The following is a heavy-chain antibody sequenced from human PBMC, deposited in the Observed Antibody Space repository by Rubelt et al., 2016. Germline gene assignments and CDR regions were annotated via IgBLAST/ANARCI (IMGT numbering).Heavy chain of an antibody. CDR1: GFSPSGYR. CDR3: VRGYLSNSFDQ. Sequence: PGGSLRPSCAASGFSPSGYRMDWVRQVPGKGLEWISYISGDSVPIYYADSVRGRLTISRDNVRNSLYLQMTRLRAEDTAVYYCVRGYLSNSFDQWGQGTLVTASS. V-gene: IGHV3-48*04. J-gene: IGHJ4*02. CDR2: ISGDSVPI. D-gene: IGHD2-21*01.